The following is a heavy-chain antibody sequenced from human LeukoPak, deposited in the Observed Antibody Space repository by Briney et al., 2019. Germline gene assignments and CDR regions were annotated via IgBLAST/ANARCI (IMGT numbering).Heavy chain of an antibody. J-gene: IGHJ5*02. D-gene: IGHD7-27*01. CDR3: ARLLTGDYGRENWFDP. Sequence: SETLSLTCTVSGGSISSYYWSWIRQPPGKGLEWIGYIYYSGSTNYNPSLKSRVIISVDTSKNQFSLKLSSVTAADTAVYYCARLLTGDYGRENWFDPWGQGTLVTVSS. CDR1: GGSISSYY. CDR2: IYYSGST. V-gene: IGHV4-59*01.